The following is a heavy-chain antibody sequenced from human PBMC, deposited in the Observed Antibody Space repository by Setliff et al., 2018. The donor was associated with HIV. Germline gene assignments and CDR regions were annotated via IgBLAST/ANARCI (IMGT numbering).Heavy chain of an antibody. J-gene: IGHJ4*02. CDR2: IIPILGIA. D-gene: IGHD6-19*01. CDR3: ARGAIAVAGDFFDY. Sequence: AASVKVSCKASGGTFSSYAISWVRQAPGQGLEWMGGIIPILGIANYAQKFQGRVTITADKSTSTAYMELSSLRSEDTAVYYCARGAIAVAGDFFDYWGQGTLVTVSS. V-gene: IGHV1-69*10. CDR1: GGTFSSYA.